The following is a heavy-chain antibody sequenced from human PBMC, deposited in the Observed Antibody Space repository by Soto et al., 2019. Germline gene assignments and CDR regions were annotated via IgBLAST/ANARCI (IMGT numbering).Heavy chain of an antibody. CDR1: GGSITSYY. D-gene: IGHD3-10*01. CDR3: ARALYGSGVLDV. CDR2: IYYSGST. Sequence: SETLSLTCTVSGGSITSYYWSCIRQPPGKGLEWIGTIYYSGSTNYNPSLKSRVTISVDTSKNQFSLKVRSVTAADTAVYYCARALYGSGVLDVWGQGTTVTV. J-gene: IGHJ6*02. V-gene: IGHV4-59*12.